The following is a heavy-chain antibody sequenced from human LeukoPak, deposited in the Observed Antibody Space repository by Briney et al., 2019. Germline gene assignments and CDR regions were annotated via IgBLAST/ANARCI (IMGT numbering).Heavy chain of an antibody. Sequence: SETLSLTCTVSGGSVSSGSYYWSWIRQPPGKGLEWIGYIYYSGSTNYNPSLKSRVTISVDTSKNQFSLKLSSVTAADTAVYYCARDTGYSYSNPDYWGQGTLVTVSS. CDR2: IYYSGST. D-gene: IGHD5-18*01. J-gene: IGHJ4*02. CDR3: ARDTGYSYSNPDY. CDR1: GGSVSSGSYY. V-gene: IGHV4-61*01.